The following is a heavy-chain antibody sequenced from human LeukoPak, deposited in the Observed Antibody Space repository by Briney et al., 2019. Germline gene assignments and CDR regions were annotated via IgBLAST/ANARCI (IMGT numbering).Heavy chain of an antibody. CDR2: IYSGGST. Sequence: GSLRLSCAASGFPVSSNYMSWVRPAPGKGLEWVSVIYSGGSTYYADSVKGRFTISRDNSKNTLYLQMNSLRAEDTAVYYCARERQQLDSSSYYYYYGMDVWGQGTTVTVSS. CDR1: GFPVSSNY. CDR3: ARERQQLDSSSYYYYYGMDV. J-gene: IGHJ6*02. V-gene: IGHV3-53*01. D-gene: IGHD6-13*01.